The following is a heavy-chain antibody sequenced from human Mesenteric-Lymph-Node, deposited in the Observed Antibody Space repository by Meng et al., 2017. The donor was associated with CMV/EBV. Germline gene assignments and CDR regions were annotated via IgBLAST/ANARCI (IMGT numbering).Heavy chain of an antibody. D-gene: IGHD2-2*01. CDR1: GFTFTNYY. CDR3: ARERGYCSSIDCFKEGMDI. CDR2: INPDGGST. V-gene: IGHV1-46*01. Sequence: ASVKVSCKTSGFTFTNYYIHWVRQAPGQGPEWMGVINPDGGSTVYAQKFQGRVTMTGDTSTSTVYMELSALRSDDTGTYYCARERGYCSSIDCFKEGMDIWGQGTTVTVSS. J-gene: IGHJ6*02.